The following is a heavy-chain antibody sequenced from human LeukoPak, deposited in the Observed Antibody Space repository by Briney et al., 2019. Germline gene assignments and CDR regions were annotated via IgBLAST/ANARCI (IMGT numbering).Heavy chain of an antibody. CDR2: ISYDGSNK. D-gene: IGHD3-9*01. CDR3: AKILSPILTDPWDAFDI. Sequence: HPGGSLRLSCAASGFTFSSYGMHWVRQAPGKGLEWVAVISYDGSNKYYADSVKGRFTISRDNSKNTLYLQMNSLRAEDTAVYYCAKILSPILTDPWDAFDIWGQGTMVTVSS. J-gene: IGHJ3*02. CDR1: GFTFSSYG. V-gene: IGHV3-30*18.